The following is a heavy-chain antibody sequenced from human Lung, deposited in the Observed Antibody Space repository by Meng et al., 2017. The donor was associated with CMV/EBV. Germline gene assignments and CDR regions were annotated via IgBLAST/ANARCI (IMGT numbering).Heavy chain of an antibody. CDR1: GFTVSSNY. D-gene: IGHD5-24*01. Sequence: EVQLVESGGALVQPGGSLRLSCVASGFTVSSNYMHWVRQAPGKGLEWVSVIYHGDKTSYADSVQGRFTVSRDDSKNTVYLQLTNLRVDDTAVYRCSTIEKEVDYWGQVALGTVSS. CDR2: IYHGDKT. J-gene: IGHJ4*02. CDR3: STIEKEVDY. V-gene: IGHV3-66*01.